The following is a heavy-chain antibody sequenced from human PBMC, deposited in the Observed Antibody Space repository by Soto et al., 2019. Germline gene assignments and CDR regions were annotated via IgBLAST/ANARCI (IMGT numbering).Heavy chain of an antibody. CDR3: AGIKYDIFTGYFSDY. CDR1: GFTFSDYG. J-gene: IGHJ4*02. D-gene: IGHD3-9*01. CDR2: IWHDGSNE. Sequence: GGSLRLSCAASGFTFSDYGMHWVRQAPGKGLEWVALIWHDGSNEYYADSVKGRFTISRDNSKNTLSLQMNSLRAEDTAVYYCAGIKYDIFTGYFSDYWDQGTLVTVSS. V-gene: IGHV3-33*01.